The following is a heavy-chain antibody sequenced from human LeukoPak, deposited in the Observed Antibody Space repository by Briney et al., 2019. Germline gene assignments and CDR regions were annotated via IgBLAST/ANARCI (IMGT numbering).Heavy chain of an antibody. Sequence: PGGSLRLSCVASGFTFSNYAMSWVRQAPGKGLEWVSAIRSDGHTTYDADSVKGRFTISRDNSKNTLYLQMNSLRAEDTAVYYCATRRGGGPYDYWGQGTLVTVSS. CDR3: ATRRGGGPYDY. CDR1: GFTFSNYA. D-gene: IGHD2-15*01. V-gene: IGHV3-23*01. J-gene: IGHJ4*02. CDR2: IRSDGHTT.